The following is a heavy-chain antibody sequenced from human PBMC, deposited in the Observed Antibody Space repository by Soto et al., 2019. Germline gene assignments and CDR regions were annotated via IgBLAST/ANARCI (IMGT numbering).Heavy chain of an antibody. V-gene: IGHV4-59*01. D-gene: IGHD2-8*01. CDR3: SAISAYWTNSLFPIDV. Sequence: SETLSLTCSVSGASISSYYWSWIRQSPGKGLEWIGIIDYSGSTNYNPSLKSRVTISAETSKNQFSLKLSYVTAADAAIDYYSAISAYWTNSLFPIDVWGQGTTVTVSS. CDR1: GASISSYY. CDR2: IDYSGST. J-gene: IGHJ6*02.